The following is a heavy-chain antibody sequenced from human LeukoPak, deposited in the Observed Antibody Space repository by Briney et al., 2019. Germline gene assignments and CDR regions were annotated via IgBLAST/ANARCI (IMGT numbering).Heavy chain of an antibody. CDR1: GFTFSSYS. J-gene: IGHJ4*02. Sequence: PGGSLRLSCAASGFTFSSYSMNWVRQAPGKGLEWVANIKQDGSEKYYVDSVKGRFTISRDNAKNSLYLQMNSLRAEDTAVYYCARGRRGYSYGQEEYYFDYWGQGTLVTVSS. CDR2: IKQDGSEK. D-gene: IGHD5-18*01. V-gene: IGHV3-7*01. CDR3: ARGRRGYSYGQEEYYFDY.